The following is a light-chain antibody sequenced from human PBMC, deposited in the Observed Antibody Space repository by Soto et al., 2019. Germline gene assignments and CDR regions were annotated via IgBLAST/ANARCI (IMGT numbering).Light chain of an antibody. CDR1: QSISSW. Sequence: DIQMTQSPSTLSASVGDRVTITCRASQSISSWLAWYQQKPGKAPKLLIYKASSLQSGVPSRFSGSGSGTEFTLTISSLQTDDFATYYCQQYNTYPWTFGQGTQVEIK. J-gene: IGKJ1*01. CDR3: QQYNTYPWT. CDR2: KAS. V-gene: IGKV1-5*03.